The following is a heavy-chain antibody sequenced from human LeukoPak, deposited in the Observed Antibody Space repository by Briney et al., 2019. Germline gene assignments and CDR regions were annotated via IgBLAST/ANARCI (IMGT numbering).Heavy chain of an antibody. V-gene: IGHV3-48*03. CDR2: ISGSGSTI. D-gene: IGHD4-11*01. Sequence: RGSLRLSCAASGFTFSNYEINWVRQAPGKGLEWVSYISGSGSTIYYADSVKGRFTISRDNAKNSLYLQMNSLRVEDTAVYYCARDLHQRDYWGQGTLVTVSS. CDR1: GFTFSNYE. J-gene: IGHJ4*02. CDR3: ARDLHQRDY.